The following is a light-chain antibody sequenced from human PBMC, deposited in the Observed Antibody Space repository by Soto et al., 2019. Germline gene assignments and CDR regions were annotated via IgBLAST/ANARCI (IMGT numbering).Light chain of an antibody. CDR1: SSDVGGYNY. CDR2: EVS. V-gene: IGLV2-8*01. CDR3: SSYAGSNNWRD. Sequence: QSALTQPPSASGSPGQSVTISCTGTSSDVGGYNYVSWYQQHPGKAPKLMIYEVSKRPSGVPDRFSGSKSGNTASLTVSGLQAEDEADYYCSSYAGSNNWRDFGTGTKVTVL. J-gene: IGLJ1*01.